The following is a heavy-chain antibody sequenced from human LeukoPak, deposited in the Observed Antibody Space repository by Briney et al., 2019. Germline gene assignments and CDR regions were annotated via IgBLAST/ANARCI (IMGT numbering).Heavy chain of an antibody. Sequence: GASLRLSCVASGFTFRDYSMAWVRQVPGGGLEWVSAIARDDFTVYPDPLKGRLAISRDNSRNTLYLQMNSLRAEDTAVYYCVKERDRGTDVADDFDLWGQGTLVTVSS. V-gene: IGHV3-23*01. D-gene: IGHD6-19*01. CDR1: GFTFRDYS. J-gene: IGHJ4*02. CDR3: VKERDRGTDVADDFDL. CDR2: IARDDFT.